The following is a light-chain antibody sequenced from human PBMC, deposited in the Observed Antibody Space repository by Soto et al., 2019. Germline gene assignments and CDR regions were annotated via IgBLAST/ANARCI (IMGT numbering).Light chain of an antibody. CDR3: QQYGSSPPWT. Sequence: EIVLTQSPGTLSLSPGERATLSCTASQSVSSSFLAWYQQKPGQAPRLLIYGASSRATGIPDRFSGSGSGTDFTLTISRLEPEDFAVYYCQQYGSSPPWTFGQGTKVEI. V-gene: IGKV3-20*01. J-gene: IGKJ1*01. CDR1: QSVSSSF. CDR2: GAS.